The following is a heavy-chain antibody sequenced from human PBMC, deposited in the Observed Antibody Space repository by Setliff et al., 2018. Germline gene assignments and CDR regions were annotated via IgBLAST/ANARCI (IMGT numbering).Heavy chain of an antibody. J-gene: IGHJ6*03. CDR2: VYYSGIA. V-gene: IGHV4-59*01. CDR1: GGSISTYY. Sequence: SETLSLTCTVSGGSISTYYWSWIRQPPGKGLEWIGYVYYSGIASYSPSLKSRLTISVDTSKNQFSLKLRSVTAADTAVYYCARMSGFQYIDVWDKGTTVTVSS. CDR3: ARMSGFQYIDV. D-gene: IGHD3-3*01.